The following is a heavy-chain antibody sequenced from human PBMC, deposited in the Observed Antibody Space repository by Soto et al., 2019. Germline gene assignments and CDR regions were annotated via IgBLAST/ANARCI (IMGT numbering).Heavy chain of an antibody. CDR1: GVTFSSDS. D-gene: IGHD2-15*01. CDR2: IIPMFDTP. J-gene: IGHJ4*02. CDR3: ARSGGLDRDFNY. V-gene: IGHV1-69*13. Sequence: ASVKVSCKAAGVTFSSDSISWVRQAPGQGLEWMGGIIPMFDTPIYAQKFQDRVTITADESTSTAYMQLSSLRSGDTAVYYCARSGGLDRDFNYWGQGSLVTVSS.